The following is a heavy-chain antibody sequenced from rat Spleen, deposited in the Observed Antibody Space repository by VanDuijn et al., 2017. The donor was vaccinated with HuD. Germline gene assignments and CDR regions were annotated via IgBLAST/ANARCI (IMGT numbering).Heavy chain of an antibody. D-gene: IGHD4-3*01. Sequence: QVQLKESGPGLVQPSQTLSLTCTVSGFSLTSYNVHWVRQPPGKGLEWMGVMWSDGNTSYNSTLKSRLSISRDTSKSQVFLEMSSLKTEDTATYYCAREGGGVVMDAWGQGASVTVSS. J-gene: IGHJ4*01. CDR2: MWSDGNT. CDR3: AREGGGVVMDA. CDR1: GFSLTSYN. V-gene: IGHV2-32*01.